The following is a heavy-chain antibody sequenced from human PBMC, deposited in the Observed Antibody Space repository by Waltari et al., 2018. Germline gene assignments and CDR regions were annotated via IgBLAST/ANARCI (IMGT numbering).Heavy chain of an antibody. CDR2: ISKDGSNE. J-gene: IGHJ4*02. V-gene: IGHV3-30*04. Sequence: QVQLVESGGGVVQPGRSLRLSCAASGFIFTTYAIHWARQAPGKGLEWVAGISKDGSNEDYADSVKGRFTISRDNSRNTLSLQMNSLETEDAAVYFCAREVGVAAGTGFDFGGQGNLVTVSA. D-gene: IGHD6-19*01. CDR1: GFIFTTYA. CDR3: AREVGVAAGTGFDF.